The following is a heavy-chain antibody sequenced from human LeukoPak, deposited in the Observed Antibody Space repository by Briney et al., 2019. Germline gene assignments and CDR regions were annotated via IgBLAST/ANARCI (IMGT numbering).Heavy chain of an antibody. CDR1: GGSISSTIYY. CDR3: ARRAHYYDSSGHRDPVDY. Sequence: SETLSLTCTVSGGSISSTIYYWGWIRQPPGKGLEWIGSVYFSGSSYYNPSLKSRVTISVDTSENHFYLKLNSVTAADTAVYYCARRAHYYDSSGHRDPVDYWGQGTLVTVSS. D-gene: IGHD3-22*01. J-gene: IGHJ4*02. CDR2: VYFSGSS. V-gene: IGHV4-39*07.